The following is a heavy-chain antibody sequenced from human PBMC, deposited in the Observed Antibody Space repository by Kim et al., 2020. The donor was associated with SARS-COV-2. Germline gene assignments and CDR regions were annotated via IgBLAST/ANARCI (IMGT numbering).Heavy chain of an antibody. CDR3: VSGAPYSYGRYGMDV. CDR2: ISSSSSYT. V-gene: IGHV3-11*06. J-gene: IGHJ6*02. CDR1: GFTFSDYY. Sequence: GGSLRLSCAASGFTFSDYYMSWIRQAPGKGLEWVSYISSSSSYTNYADSVKGRFTISRDNAKNSLYLQMNSLRAEDTAVYYCVSGAPYSYGRYGMDVWGQGTTVTVSS. D-gene: IGHD5-18*01.